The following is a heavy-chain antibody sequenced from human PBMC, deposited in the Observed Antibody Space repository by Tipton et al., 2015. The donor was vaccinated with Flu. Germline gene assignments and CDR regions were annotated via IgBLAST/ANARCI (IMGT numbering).Heavy chain of an antibody. J-gene: IGHJ4*02. CDR1: GGSISSYY. V-gene: IGHV4-59*01. Sequence: TLSLTCTVSGGSISSYYWSWIRQPPGKGLEWIGYIYYSGCTNYNPSLKSRVTISVDTSKNQFSLKLSSVTAADTAVYYCARDSYGDYEGFDYWGQGTLVTVSS. CDR2: IYYSGCT. D-gene: IGHD4-17*01. CDR3: ARDSYGDYEGFDY.